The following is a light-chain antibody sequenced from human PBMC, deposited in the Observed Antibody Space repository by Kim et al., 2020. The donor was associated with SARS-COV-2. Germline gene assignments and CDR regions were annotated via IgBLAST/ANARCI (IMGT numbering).Light chain of an antibody. J-gene: IGKJ2*03. V-gene: IGKV4-1*01. Sequence: SATLNCKSSQTVLYTSNNKNYLAWYQQNPGPAPKLLIYWASIRESGVSDRFSGSGSETDFTLTISSLQAEDVAVYYCQQYYSTPPSFGQGTKLEIK. CDR1: QTVLYTSNNKNY. CDR3: QQYYSTPPS. CDR2: WAS.